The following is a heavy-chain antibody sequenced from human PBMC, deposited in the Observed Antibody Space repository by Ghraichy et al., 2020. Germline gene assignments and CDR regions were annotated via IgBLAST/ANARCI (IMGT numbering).Heavy chain of an antibody. CDR2: ISYDGSNK. CDR3: ARDKGWFATARVLDY. J-gene: IGHJ4*02. Sequence: GGSLRLSCAASGFTFSSYAMHWVRQAPGKGLEWVAVISYDGSNKYYADSVKGRFTISRDNSKNTLYLQMNSLRAEDTAVYYCARDKGWFATARVLDYWGQGNLVIVSS. V-gene: IGHV3-30-3*01. CDR1: GFTFSSYA. D-gene: IGHD3-10*01.